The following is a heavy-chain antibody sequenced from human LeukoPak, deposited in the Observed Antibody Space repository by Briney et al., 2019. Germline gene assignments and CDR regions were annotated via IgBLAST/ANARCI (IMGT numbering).Heavy chain of an antibody. J-gene: IGHJ4*02. D-gene: IGHD6-6*01. Sequence: PSETLSLTCAVYGGSFSGYYWSWIRQPAGKGLEWIGRIYTSGSTNYNPSLKSRVTMSVDTSKNQFSLKLSSVTAADTAVYYCASEYSRSSVWGQGTLVTVSS. CDR3: ASEYSRSSV. V-gene: IGHV4-59*10. CDR2: IYTSGST. CDR1: GGSFSGYY.